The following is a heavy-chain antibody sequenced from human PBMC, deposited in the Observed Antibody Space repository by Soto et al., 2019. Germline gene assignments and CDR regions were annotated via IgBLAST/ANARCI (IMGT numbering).Heavy chain of an antibody. CDR1: GAPISSTRSYDW. D-gene: IGHD1-26*01. Sequence: QVQLQESGPGLVKPSGTLSLTCSASGAPISSTRSYDWWSWVRQPPGKGLEWIGEIYHSGSTNYNPSLKSRVTMSVDKSKNQFSLRLSSVTAADTAVYYCAKMVGATLVDYWGQGTLVTVSS. CDR2: IYHSGST. CDR3: AKMVGATLVDY. V-gene: IGHV4-4*02. J-gene: IGHJ4*02.